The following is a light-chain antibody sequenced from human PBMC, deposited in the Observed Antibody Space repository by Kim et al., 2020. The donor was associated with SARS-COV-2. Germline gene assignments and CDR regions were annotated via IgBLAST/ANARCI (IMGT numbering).Light chain of an antibody. CDR1: SSNIGSHT. J-gene: IGLJ2*01. Sequence: GQRIRIACSGSSSNIGSHTVNWYQQLPGTAPKLLIYTNKQRPSGVPDRFSGSKSVTSASLAISGLQSEDEADYYCAAWDDSLNGLAFGGGTQLTVL. CDR3: AAWDDSLNGLA. V-gene: IGLV1-44*01. CDR2: TNK.